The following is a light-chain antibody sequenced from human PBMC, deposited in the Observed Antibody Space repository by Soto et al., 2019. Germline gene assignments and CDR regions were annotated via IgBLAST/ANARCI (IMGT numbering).Light chain of an antibody. V-gene: IGLV3-21*04. CDR3: QVWDSSSDHWV. CDR1: NIGSKS. CDR2: YDS. Sequence: SYELTQPPSVSVAPGKTARITCGGNNIGSKSVHWYQQKPGQAPVLVIYYDSDRPSGIPERFSGSNSGNTATLTISRVEAGYEADYYCQVWDSSSDHWVFGGGTKVTVL. J-gene: IGLJ3*02.